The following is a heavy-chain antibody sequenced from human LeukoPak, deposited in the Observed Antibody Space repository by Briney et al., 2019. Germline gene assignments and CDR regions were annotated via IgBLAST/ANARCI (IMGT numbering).Heavy chain of an antibody. CDR2: ISGGGDVT. CDR3: AKFGGGAYYFDY. CDR1: GFTFSSYA. J-gene: IGHJ4*02. Sequence: GGSLRLSCAASGFTFSSYAMSWVRQAPGKGLEWVSSISGGGDVTYYADSVKGRFTISRDNFKNTLYLQMNSLRADDTAEYYCAKFGGGAYYFDYWGQGTLITVSS. D-gene: IGHD3-10*01. V-gene: IGHV3-23*01.